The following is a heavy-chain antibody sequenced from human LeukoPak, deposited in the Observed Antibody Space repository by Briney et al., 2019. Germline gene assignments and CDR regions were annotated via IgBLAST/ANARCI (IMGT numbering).Heavy chain of an antibody. Sequence: GSLRLSCAASGFTLTSYAMSWVRQAPGKGLERVSAMSGSGDSTNYADSVKGRFTISRDNSKNTVYLQMNSLRADDTAVYYCTKDLRGWSNSWGQGTLVTVSS. V-gene: IGHV3-23*01. CDR1: GFTLTSYA. D-gene: IGHD5/OR15-5a*01. CDR2: MSGSGDST. CDR3: TKDLRGWSNS. J-gene: IGHJ5*01.